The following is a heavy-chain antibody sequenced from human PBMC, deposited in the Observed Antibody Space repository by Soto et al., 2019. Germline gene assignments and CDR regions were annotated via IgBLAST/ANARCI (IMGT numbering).Heavy chain of an antibody. CDR1: GYTFTNND. D-gene: IGHD3-22*01. V-gene: IGHV1-18*01. Sequence: QIQLVQSGTEVRKPGASAKVSCKTSGYTFTNNDVCWVRQTPGQGLEWMGWISPYSGKTNYARKFKDRVTMTTDTSTSTVYMELTSLTSDDTAVYYCAREVLLLLPDYWGQGTLVTVSP. J-gene: IGHJ4*02. CDR2: ISPYSGKT. CDR3: AREVLLLLPDY.